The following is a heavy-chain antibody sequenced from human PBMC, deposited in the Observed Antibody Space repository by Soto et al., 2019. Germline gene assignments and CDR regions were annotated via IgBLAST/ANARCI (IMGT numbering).Heavy chain of an antibody. V-gene: IGHV5-51*01. Sequence: GESLKISCKGSGYSFTSYWIGWVRQMPGKGLEWMGIIYPGDSDTRYSPSFQGQVTISADKSISTAYLQWSSLKASDTAMYYCSRDLVYCGNSQASDVSCPAPMVTVSS. D-gene: IGHD2-21*02. J-gene: IGHJ3*01. CDR1: GYSFTSYW. CDR2: IYPGDSDT. CDR3: SRDLVYCGNSQASDV.